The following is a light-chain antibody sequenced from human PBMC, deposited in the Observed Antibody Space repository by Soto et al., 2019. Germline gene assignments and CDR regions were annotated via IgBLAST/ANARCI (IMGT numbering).Light chain of an antibody. Sequence: QPALTQPRSVSGSPGQSVTISCTGTSSDVGGYNYVSWYQQHPGKAPKLMIYDVSKRPSGVPDRFSGSKSGNTASLTIFGLQAEDEADYYCCSYAGSYVFGTGTKVTV. CDR2: DVS. V-gene: IGLV2-11*01. J-gene: IGLJ1*01. CDR1: SSDVGGYNY. CDR3: CSYAGSYV.